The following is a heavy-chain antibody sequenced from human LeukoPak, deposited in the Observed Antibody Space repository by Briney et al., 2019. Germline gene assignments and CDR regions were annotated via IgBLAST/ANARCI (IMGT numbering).Heavy chain of an antibody. CDR3: ARYHIEGRCFDY. CDR2: INPNSGGT. J-gene: IGHJ4*02. CDR1: GYTFTGYY. V-gene: IGHV1-2*02. Sequence: GASVKVSCKASGYTFTGYYIHWVRQAPGQGLEWMGWINPNSGGTNYAQKFQGRVTMTRDTSIRTAYMELSRLRSDDTAMYYCARYHIEGRCFDYWGQGTLVTVSS. D-gene: IGHD5-12*01.